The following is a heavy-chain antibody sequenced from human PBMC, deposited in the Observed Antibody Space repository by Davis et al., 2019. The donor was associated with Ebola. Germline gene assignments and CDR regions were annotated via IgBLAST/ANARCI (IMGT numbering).Heavy chain of an antibody. CDR2: IYSSGGI. CDR3: ARGLFIWGSWRPHFDY. J-gene: IGHJ4*02. D-gene: IGHD3-16*01. Sequence: SETLSLTCTVSGGSMSNYYWSWIRQPPGRGLEWIGYIYSSGGIDYNPSLKTRVMMSVDMSKNQFSLRLTSVTAADTAIYYCARGLFIWGSWRPHFDYWGQGTLVTVSS. CDR1: GGSMSNYY. V-gene: IGHV4-4*08.